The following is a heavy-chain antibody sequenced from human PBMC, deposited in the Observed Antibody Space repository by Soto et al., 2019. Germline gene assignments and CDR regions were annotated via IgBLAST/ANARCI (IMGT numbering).Heavy chain of an antibody. CDR1: GFTLSSYV. J-gene: IGHJ4*02. CDR2: ISADGT. Sequence: EVQLWESGGGLVQPGGSLRLSCTASGFTLSSYVMGWVRQAPGKGLQWVSGISADGTYYADSVKGRFTISRDNSKNKVCLQMNSLRAEDTAVYYCAKGPDQHVHGVFDYWGQGTLVTVSP. V-gene: IGHV3-23*01. CDR3: AKGPDQHVHGVFDY. D-gene: IGHD6-6*01.